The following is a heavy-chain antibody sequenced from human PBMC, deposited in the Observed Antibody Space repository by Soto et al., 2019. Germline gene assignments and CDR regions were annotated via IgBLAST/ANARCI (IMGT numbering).Heavy chain of an antibody. CDR3: ARDLDTAMVLTTGTFDY. Sequence: ASVKVSCKASGYTFTSYYMHWVQQAPGQGLEWMGIINPSGGSTSYAQKFQGRVTMTRDTSTSTVYMELSSLRSEDTAVYYCARDLDTAMVLTTGTFDYWGQGTLVTVSS. D-gene: IGHD5-18*01. V-gene: IGHV1-46*01. J-gene: IGHJ4*02. CDR1: GYTFTSYY. CDR2: INPSGGST.